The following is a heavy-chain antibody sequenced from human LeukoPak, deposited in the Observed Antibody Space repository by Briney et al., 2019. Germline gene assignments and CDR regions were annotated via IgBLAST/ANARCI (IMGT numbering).Heavy chain of an antibody. J-gene: IGHJ4*02. D-gene: IGHD2-2*01. CDR1: GGSFSGYY. CDR3: ARVVVPAMFDY. CDR2: INHSGST. Sequence: SETLSLTCAVYGGSFSGYYWSWIRQPPGKGLEWIGEINHSGSTNYNPSLKSRVTISVDTSKNQFSLKLSSVTAADTAVYYCARVVVPAMFDYWGQGTPVTVSS. V-gene: IGHV4-34*01.